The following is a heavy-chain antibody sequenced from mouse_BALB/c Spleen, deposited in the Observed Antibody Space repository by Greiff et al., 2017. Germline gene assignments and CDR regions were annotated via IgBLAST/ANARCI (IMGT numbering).Heavy chain of an antibody. CDR1: GYTFTDYY. V-gene: IGHV1-19*01. D-gene: IGHD2-1*01. Sequence: EVQLQQSGPELVKPGASVKMSCKASGYTFTDYYMDWVKQSHGESFEWIGRVNPYNGGTSYNQKFKGKATLTVDKSSSTAYMELNSLTSEVSAVYYCARLVEYGNYECYAMDYWGQGTSVTVSS. CDR3: ARLVEYGNYECYAMDY. CDR2: VNPYNGGT. J-gene: IGHJ4*01.